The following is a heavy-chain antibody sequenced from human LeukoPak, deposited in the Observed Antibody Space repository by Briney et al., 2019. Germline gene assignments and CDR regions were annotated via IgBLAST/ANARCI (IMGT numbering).Heavy chain of an antibody. J-gene: IGHJ4*02. CDR2: INHSGST. V-gene: IGHV4-34*01. CDR3: ASTYNWNYGLDY. D-gene: IGHD1-7*01. CDR1: GGSFSGYY. Sequence: SETLSLTCAVYGGSFSGYYWSWIRQPPGKGLEWIGEINHSGSTNYNPSLKSRVTISVDTSKSQFSLKLSSVTAADTAVYYCASTYNWNYGLDYWGQGTLVTVSS.